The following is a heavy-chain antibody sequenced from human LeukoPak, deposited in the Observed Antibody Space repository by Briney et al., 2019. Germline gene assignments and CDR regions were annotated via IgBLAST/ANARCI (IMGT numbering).Heavy chain of an antibody. CDR3: ARGLGIAAARWFDP. D-gene: IGHD6-13*01. V-gene: IGHV4-39*07. CDR2: INHSGST. J-gene: IGHJ5*02. CDR1: GGSISSSNSY. Sequence: PSETLSLTCTVSGGSISSSNSYWGWIRQPPGKGLEWIGEINHSGSTNYNPSLKSRVTISVDTSKNQFSLKLSSVTAADTAVYYCARGLGIAAARWFDPWGQGTLVTVSS.